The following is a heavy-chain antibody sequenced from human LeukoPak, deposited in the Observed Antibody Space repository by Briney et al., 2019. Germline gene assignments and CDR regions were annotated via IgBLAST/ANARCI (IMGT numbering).Heavy chain of an antibody. J-gene: IGHJ4*02. CDR1: GGSISSSSYY. CDR2: IYYSGST. CDR3: ARLTYYDFWSGYFDY. V-gene: IGHV4-39*01. Sequence: PSETLSLTCTASGGSISSSSYYWGWIRQPPGKGLEWIGSIYYSGSTYYNPSLKSRVTISVDTSKNQFSLKLSSVTAADTAVYYCARLTYYDFWSGYFDYWGQGTLVTVSS. D-gene: IGHD3-3*01.